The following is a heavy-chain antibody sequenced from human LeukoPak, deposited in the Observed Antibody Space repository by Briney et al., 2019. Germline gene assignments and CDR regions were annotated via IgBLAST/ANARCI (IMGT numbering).Heavy chain of an antibody. V-gene: IGHV3-30*18. CDR2: ISYDGSNK. J-gene: IGHJ6*02. Sequence: GGSLRLSCAASGFTFSSYGMHWVRQAPGKGLEWVAVISYDGSNKYYADSVKGRFTISRDNSKNTLYLQMNSLRAEDTAVYCCAKVVAARYYYYGMDVWGQGTTVTVSS. D-gene: IGHD2-15*01. CDR1: GFTFSSYG. CDR3: AKVVAARYYYYGMDV.